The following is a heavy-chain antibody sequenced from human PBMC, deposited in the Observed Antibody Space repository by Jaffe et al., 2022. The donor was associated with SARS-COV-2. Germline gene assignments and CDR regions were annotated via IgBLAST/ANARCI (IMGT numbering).Heavy chain of an antibody. CDR3: AKDGGNVRFDY. Sequence: QVQLVESGGGVVQPGRSLRLSCAASGFTFSSYGMHWVRQAPGKGLEWVAVISYDGSNKYYADSVKGRFTISRDNSKNTLYLQMNSLRAEDTAVYYCAKDGGNVRFDYWGQGTLVTVSS. V-gene: IGHV3-30*18. CDR1: GFTFSSYG. J-gene: IGHJ4*02. D-gene: IGHD2-15*01. CDR2: ISYDGSNK.